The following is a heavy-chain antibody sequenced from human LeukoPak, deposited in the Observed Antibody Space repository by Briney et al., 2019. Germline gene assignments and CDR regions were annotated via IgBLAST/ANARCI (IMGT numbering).Heavy chain of an antibody. CDR2: ISYDGSNK. CDR1: GFTFSSYG. Sequence: GGSLRLSCAASGFTFSSYGMHWVRQAPGKGLEWVAVISYDGSNKYYADSVKGRFTISRDNSKNTLYLQMNSLRAEDTAVYYCAKDGSGWYAAFDYWGQGTLVTVSP. J-gene: IGHJ4*02. CDR3: AKDGSGWYAAFDY. V-gene: IGHV3-30*18. D-gene: IGHD6-19*01.